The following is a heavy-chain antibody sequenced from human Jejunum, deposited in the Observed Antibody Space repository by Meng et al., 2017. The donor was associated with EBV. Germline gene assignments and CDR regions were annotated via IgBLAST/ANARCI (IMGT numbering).Heavy chain of an antibody. CDR1: GYSLTELS. Sequence: QVQVVQSEDEVKKPGASVKVSCKVSGYSLTELSMYWVRQAPGKGLEWMGGFDPEDGETIYAQKFQGRVTMTEDTSTDTAYMELSSLRSEDTAVYYCATAHGFTIFGVAYYFDYWGQGTLVTVSS. J-gene: IGHJ4*02. V-gene: IGHV1-24*01. D-gene: IGHD3-3*01. CDR2: FDPEDGET. CDR3: ATAHGFTIFGVAYYFDY.